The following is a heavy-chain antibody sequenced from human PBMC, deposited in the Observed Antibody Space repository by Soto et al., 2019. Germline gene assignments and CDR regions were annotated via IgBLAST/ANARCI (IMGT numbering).Heavy chain of an antibody. D-gene: IGHD6-13*01. CDR3: ARDLNEVAATGTSPFDY. CDR1: GISINTYNLF. CDR2: IHYSGNA. J-gene: IGHJ4*02. V-gene: IGHV4-39*02. Sequence: PSETLSLTCTFSGISINTYNLFWAWIRQPPGKSLEWIASIHYSGNAYYNPSLTSRVTISRDTSKNRVSLELISVTAEDTAVYYCARDLNEVAATGTSPFDYWRQGTLVTVSS.